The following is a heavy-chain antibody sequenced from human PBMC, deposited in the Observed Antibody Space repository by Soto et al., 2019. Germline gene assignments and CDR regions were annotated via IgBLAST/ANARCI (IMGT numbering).Heavy chain of an antibody. J-gene: IGHJ3*02. V-gene: IGHV3-30*03. CDR2: ISYDGSNK. D-gene: IGHD6-19*01. CDR1: GFTFSSYG. Sequence: QVQLVESGGGVVQPGRSLRLSCAASGFTFSSYGMHWVRQAPGKGLEWVAVISYDGSNKYYADSVKGRFTISRDNSKNPLYLQMNSLRAEDTAVYYCVLTVAHTWNDAFDIWGQGTMVTVSS. CDR3: VLTVAHTWNDAFDI.